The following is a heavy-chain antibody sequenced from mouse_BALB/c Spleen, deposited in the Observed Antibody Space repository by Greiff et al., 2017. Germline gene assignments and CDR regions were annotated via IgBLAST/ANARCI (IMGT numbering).Heavy chain of an antibody. J-gene: IGHJ2*01. CDR1: GYTFTSYW. Sequence: QVQLQQSGAGLARPGASVELSCKASGYTFTSYWMQWVKQRPGQGLEWIGAIYPGDGDTRYTQKFKGKATLTADKSSSTAYMQLSSLASEDSAVYYCARWGTTVVAVDYWGQGTTLTVSS. CDR2: IYPGDGDT. CDR3: ARWGTTVVAVDY. D-gene: IGHD1-1*01. V-gene: IGHV1-87*01.